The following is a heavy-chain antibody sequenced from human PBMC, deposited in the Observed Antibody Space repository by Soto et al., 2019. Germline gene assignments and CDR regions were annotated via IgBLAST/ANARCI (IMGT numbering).Heavy chain of an antibody. CDR3: AREEVPQWFTRGYYGMDV. J-gene: IGHJ6*02. V-gene: IGHV4-34*01. D-gene: IGHD2-2*01. CDR2: INHSGST. CDR1: GGSFSGYY. Sequence: WETLSLTCAVHGGSFSGYYWTWIRQPPGKGLEWIGDINHSGSTNYNSSLKSRVTISVDTSKNQLSLKLRSVTAADTAVYYCAREEVPQWFTRGYYGMDVWGQGTTVTVSS.